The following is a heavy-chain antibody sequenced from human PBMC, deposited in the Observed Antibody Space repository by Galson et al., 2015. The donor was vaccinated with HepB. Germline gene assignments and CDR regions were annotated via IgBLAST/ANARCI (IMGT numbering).Heavy chain of an antibody. Sequence: SLRLSCAASGFTFDDYGMSWVRQGSGKGLEWVSGINWNGDTTDYADSVKGRFTISRDNAKNSLYLQMNSLRAEDTALYYCARGGHDGGRFDPWGQGTLVTVSS. V-gene: IGHV3-20*04. CDR2: INWNGDTT. CDR3: ARGGHDGGRFDP. CDR1: GFTFDDYG. D-gene: IGHD1-1*01. J-gene: IGHJ5*02.